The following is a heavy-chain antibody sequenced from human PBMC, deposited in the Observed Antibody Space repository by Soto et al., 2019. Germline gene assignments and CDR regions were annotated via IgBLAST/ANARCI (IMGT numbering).Heavy chain of an antibody. CDR2: ISSSSTTI. V-gene: IGHV3-48*02. Sequence: EVQLVESGGGLVQPGGSLRLSCAAAGFTFSRYSMNWVRQAPGKGLEWVSYISSSSTTIYYADSVKGRFTISRDNAKNSLYLQMNSLRDEDSAFYYCARDSVTTVTTSSFDFWGQGTLVTVSS. CDR1: GFTFSRYS. CDR3: ARDSVTTVTTSSFDF. J-gene: IGHJ4*02. D-gene: IGHD4-17*01.